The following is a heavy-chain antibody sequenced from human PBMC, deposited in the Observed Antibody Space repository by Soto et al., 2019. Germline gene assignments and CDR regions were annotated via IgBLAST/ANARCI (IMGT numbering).Heavy chain of an antibody. V-gene: IGHV4-39*01. J-gene: IGHJ3*02. CDR1: GGSISSSSYY. D-gene: IGHD6-6*01. Sequence: SETLSLTCTVSGGSISSSSYYWGWIRQPPGKGLEWIGSIYYSGSTYYNPSLKSRVTISVDTSKNQFSLKLSSVTAADTAVYYCARHGEYSSSSWAFDIWGQGTMVTVSS. CDR3: ARHGEYSSSSWAFDI. CDR2: IYYSGST.